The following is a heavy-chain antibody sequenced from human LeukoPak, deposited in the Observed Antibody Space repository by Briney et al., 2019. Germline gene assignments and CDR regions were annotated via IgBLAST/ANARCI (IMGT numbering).Heavy chain of an antibody. CDR3: ARLTAMATFDY. V-gene: IGHV1-2*06. CDR1: GYTFTGYY. J-gene: IGHJ4*02. Sequence: ASVKVSCKTSGYTFTGYYMHWVRQAPGQGLEWMGRINPNSGGTNYAQKFQGSVTMTRDTSISTAYMELSRLRSDDTAVYYCARLTAMATFDYWGQGTLVTVSS. CDR2: INPNSGGT. D-gene: IGHD5-18*01.